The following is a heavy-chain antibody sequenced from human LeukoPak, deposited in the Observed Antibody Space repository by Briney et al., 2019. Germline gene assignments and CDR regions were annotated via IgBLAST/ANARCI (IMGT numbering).Heavy chain of an antibody. V-gene: IGHV3-23*01. CDR3: ARHPIAVADYFDY. CDR2: ISGSGGST. J-gene: IGHJ4*02. D-gene: IGHD6-19*01. CDR1: GFTFSSYA. Sequence: PGGSLRLSCAASGFTFSSYAMSWVRQAPGKGLEWVSAISGSGGSTYYADSVKGRFTISRDNSKNALYLQMNSLRAEDTAVYYCARHPIAVADYFDYWGQGTLVTVSS.